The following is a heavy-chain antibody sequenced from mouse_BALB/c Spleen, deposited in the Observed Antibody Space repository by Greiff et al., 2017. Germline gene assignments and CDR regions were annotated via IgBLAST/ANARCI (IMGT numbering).Heavy chain of an antibody. CDR2: IRNRANGYTT. Sequence: EVKVVESGGGLVQPGGSLKLSCATSGFTFTDYYMSWVRQPPGKALEWLGFIRNRANGYTTEYSASVKGRFTISRDNSQNILYLQMNTLRAEDSATYYCARDREDDYMDYWGQGTTLTVSS. CDR3: ARDREDDYMDY. CDR1: GFTFTDYY. D-gene: IGHD2-4*01. V-gene: IGHV7-3*02. J-gene: IGHJ2*01.